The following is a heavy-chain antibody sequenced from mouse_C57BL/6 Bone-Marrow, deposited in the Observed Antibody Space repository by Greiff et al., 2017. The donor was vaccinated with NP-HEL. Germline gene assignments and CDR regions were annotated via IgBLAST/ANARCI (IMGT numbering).Heavy chain of an antibody. D-gene: IGHD2-3*01. CDR3: ARDIYDGYYFDY. CDR1: GFTFSSYA. CDR2: ISDGGSYT. Sequence: EVKLVESGGGLVKPGGSLKLSCAASGFTFSSYAMSWVRQTPEKRLEWVATISDGGSYTYYPDIVKGRFTISRDNAKNNLYLQMSHLKSEDTAMYYCARDIYDGYYFDYWGQGTTLTVSS. J-gene: IGHJ2*01. V-gene: IGHV5-4*01.